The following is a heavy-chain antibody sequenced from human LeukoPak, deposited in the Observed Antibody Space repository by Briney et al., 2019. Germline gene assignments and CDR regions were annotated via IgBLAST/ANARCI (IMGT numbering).Heavy chain of an antibody. D-gene: IGHD5-18*01. CDR3: ARRHIYGYSFDY. Sequence: PSETLSLTCAVSGCSISSYYRSWIRQPPGKGLEWIGYIYYSGSTNYNPSLNSPLTISVDTSKNQFSLKLSSVTAADTAVYYCARRHIYGYSFDYWGQGTLVTVSS. V-gene: IGHV4-59*08. CDR1: GCSISSYY. CDR2: IYYSGST. J-gene: IGHJ4*02.